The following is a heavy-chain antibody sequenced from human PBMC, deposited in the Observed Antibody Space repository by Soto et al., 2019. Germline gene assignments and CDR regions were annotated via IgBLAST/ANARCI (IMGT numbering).Heavy chain of an antibody. CDR2: IYYSGST. Sequence: SETLSLTCTVSGGSISSGGYYWSWIRQHPGKGLEWIGYIYYSGSTYYNPPLKSRVTISVDTSKNQFSLKLSSVTAADTAVYYCARGSRGYYYYGMDVWGRDHGHRLL. CDR1: GGSISSGGYY. J-gene: IGHJ6*04. D-gene: IGHD1-1*01. CDR3: ARGSRGYYYYGMDV. V-gene: IGHV4-31*03.